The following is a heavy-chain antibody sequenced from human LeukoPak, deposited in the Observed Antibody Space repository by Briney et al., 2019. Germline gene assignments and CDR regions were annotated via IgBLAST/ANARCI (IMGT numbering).Heavy chain of an antibody. CDR2: INPNSGGT. V-gene: IGHV1-2*04. CDR1: GYTFTGCY. D-gene: IGHD2-2*01. Sequence: ASVKASCKASGYTFTGCYMHWVRQAPGQGLEWMGWINPNSGGTNYAQKFQGWVTMTRDTSISTAYMELSRLRSDDTAVYYCARGYQLPGVLDYYYYGMDVWGKGTTVTVSS. J-gene: IGHJ6*04. CDR3: ARGYQLPGVLDYYYYGMDV.